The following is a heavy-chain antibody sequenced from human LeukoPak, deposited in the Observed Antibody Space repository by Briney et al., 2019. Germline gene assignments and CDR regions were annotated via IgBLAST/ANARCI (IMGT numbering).Heavy chain of an antibody. CDR2: IYSSGST. D-gene: IGHD2-2*01. V-gene: IGHV4-4*07. Sequence: SETLSLTCTVSGGSISSYYWSWIRQPAGKGLEWIGRIYSSGSTNYNPSLKSRVTMSVDTSKNQFSLKLSYVTAADTAGYYCARGQYHLLYWYFDLWGRGTLVTVSS. CDR1: GGSISSYY. J-gene: IGHJ2*01. CDR3: ARGQYHLLYWYFDL.